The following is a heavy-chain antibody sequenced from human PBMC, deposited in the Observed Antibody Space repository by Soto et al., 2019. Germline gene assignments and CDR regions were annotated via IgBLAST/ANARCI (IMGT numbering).Heavy chain of an antibody. CDR3: APVLPGATSAH. J-gene: IGHJ4*02. CDR1: GFTFSSYA. CDR2: ISGSGGST. V-gene: IGHV3-23*01. Sequence: GGSLRLSCAASGFTFSSYAMSWVRQAPGKGLEWVSGISGSGGSTYYVDSVKGRFTISRDNSKTTLYLLMNSLRAEDTAVYYCAPVLPGATSAHWGQGTLVTVSS. D-gene: IGHD2-2*01.